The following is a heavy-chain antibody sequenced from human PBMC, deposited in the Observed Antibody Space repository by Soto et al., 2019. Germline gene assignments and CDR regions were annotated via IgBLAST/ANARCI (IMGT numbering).Heavy chain of an antibody. J-gene: IGHJ5*02. CDR1: GDTFTSYY. Sequence: ASVKVSCKASGDTFTSYYINWGRQATGQGLEWMGRMNPNSGNTGYAQKFQGRVTMTRNTSISTAYMELSSLRSEDTAVYYCARRGLRFPNWFDPWGQGTLVTVS. CDR3: ARRGLRFPNWFDP. V-gene: IGHV1-8*01. CDR2: MNPNSGNT. D-gene: IGHD3-3*01.